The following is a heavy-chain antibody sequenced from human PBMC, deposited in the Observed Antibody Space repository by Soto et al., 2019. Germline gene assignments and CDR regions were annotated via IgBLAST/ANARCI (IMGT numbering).Heavy chain of an antibody. CDR1: GYTFTSYY. J-gene: IGHJ6*04. Sequence: QVQLVQSGAEVKKPGASVKVSCKASGYTFTSYYIHWVRKAPGQGFEWMGIINTNGGSTNYAQKFQGRFTLTRDTSTSTVYMDLSSLRSEDTAVYYCGRGIFAGDVWGKGTSVSFYS. CDR3: GRGIFAGDV. CDR2: INTNGGST. V-gene: IGHV1-46*03.